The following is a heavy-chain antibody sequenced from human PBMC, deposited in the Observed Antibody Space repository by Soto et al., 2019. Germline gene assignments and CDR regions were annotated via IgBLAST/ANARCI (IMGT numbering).Heavy chain of an antibody. D-gene: IGHD2-2*01. V-gene: IGHV4-39*01. CDR2: IHYTGNT. CDR3: ARLGANCDATGCYGYYVMDV. CDR1: GGSISISNYQ. J-gene: IGHJ6*02. Sequence: QLQLQESGPGLMKPSETLSLTCSVSGGSISISNYQWGWIRQPPGKELEWIASIHYTGNTYYNPSLTSRVTMSIDTSKYQFALKGSSVTAADTAVYYCARLGANCDATGCYGYYVMDVWGQGTTVTVSS.